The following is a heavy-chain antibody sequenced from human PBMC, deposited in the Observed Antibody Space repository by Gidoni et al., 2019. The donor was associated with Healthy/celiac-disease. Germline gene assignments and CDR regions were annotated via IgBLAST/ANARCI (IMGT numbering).Heavy chain of an antibody. CDR1: GFTFRSYA. CDR3: GTNRANYYDSSGYWS. J-gene: IGHJ4*02. Sequence: EVQLVESGGGLVQPGGSLRLSCSASGFTFRSYAMSWVRQAPGKGLGWVSAISGSGGSTYYADSVKGRFTISRDNSKNTLYLQMNSLRAEDTAVYYCGTNRANYYDSSGYWSWGQGTLVTVSS. V-gene: IGHV3-23*04. CDR2: ISGSGGST. D-gene: IGHD3-22*01.